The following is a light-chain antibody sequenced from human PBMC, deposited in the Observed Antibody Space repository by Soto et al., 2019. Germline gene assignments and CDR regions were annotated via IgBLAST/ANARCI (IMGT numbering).Light chain of an antibody. CDR2: AAS. J-gene: IGKJ1*01. Sequence: ELVLTQSPGTLSLSPGARATLSCRASQSVSSNLAWYQQKPGQAPSVLIYAASTRATGIPDRFSDIGSGTEFTLTLSSLHSEDSGVDYCQQYDNWWTFGQGTKVDIK. CDR1: QSVSSN. CDR3: QQYDNWWT. V-gene: IGKV3-15*01.